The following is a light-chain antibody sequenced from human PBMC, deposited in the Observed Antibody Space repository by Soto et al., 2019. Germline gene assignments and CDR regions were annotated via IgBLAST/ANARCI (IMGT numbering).Light chain of an antibody. V-gene: IGLV2-14*01. J-gene: IGLJ1*01. CDR3: CSYTRTSNHYF. Sequence: QSALTQPASVSGSPGQSITISCTGTSSDVGGYNYVSWYQQHPGKAPKLMIYEVSNRPSGVSNRFSGPKSGNTASLTISGLQAEDEAVYYCCSYTRTSNHYFFGSGTKVTVL. CDR2: EVS. CDR1: SSDVGGYNY.